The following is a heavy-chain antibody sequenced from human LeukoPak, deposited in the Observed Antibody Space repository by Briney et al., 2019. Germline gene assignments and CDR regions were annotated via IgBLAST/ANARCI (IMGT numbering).Heavy chain of an antibody. V-gene: IGHV4-59*12. CDR3: ARGGLVRGSINSFIAFDV. J-gene: IGHJ3*01. CDR2: IYYSGST. CDR1: GGSISSYY. Sequence: SETLSLTCTVSGGSISSYYWSWIRQPPGKGLEWIGYIYYSGSTNYNPSLKSRVTISIDTSKNQFSLQLSSVTPEDTALYYCARGGLVRGSINSFIAFDVWGQGIMVTVSS. D-gene: IGHD3-10*01.